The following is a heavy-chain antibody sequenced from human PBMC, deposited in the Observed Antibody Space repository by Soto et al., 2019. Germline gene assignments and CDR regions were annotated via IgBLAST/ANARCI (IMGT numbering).Heavy chain of an antibody. CDR2: IYSGGST. CDR1: VFTVSSNY. D-gene: IGHD4-17*01. J-gene: IGHJ6*03. Sequence: PGLSLRRSCAASVFTVSSNYISCVLPSPVKVLEWVSVIYSGGSTYYADSVKGRFTISRDNSKNTLYLQMNSLRAEDTAVYYCVRSHRTTVDKYYYYYMEVWGKGTTVTVSS. CDR3: VRSHRTTVDKYYYYYMEV. V-gene: IGHV3-66*01.